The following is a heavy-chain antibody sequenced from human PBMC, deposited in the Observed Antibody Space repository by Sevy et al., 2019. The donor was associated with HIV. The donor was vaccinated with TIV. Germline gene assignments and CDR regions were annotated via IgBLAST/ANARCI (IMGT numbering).Heavy chain of an antibody. CDR2: IYYSGTT. V-gene: IGHV4-61*01. J-gene: IGHJ6*02. CDR1: GGSVSSDTYY. CDR3: ARVGGLTDYGMDV. D-gene: IGHD1-26*01. Sequence: SETLSLTCTVSGGSVSSDTYYWSWIRQPPGKGLECIGYIYYSGTTNYNPSLKSRVTISVDTSKNQFSLKLTSVTAADTALSYCARVGGLTDYGMDVWGQGTTVTVSS.